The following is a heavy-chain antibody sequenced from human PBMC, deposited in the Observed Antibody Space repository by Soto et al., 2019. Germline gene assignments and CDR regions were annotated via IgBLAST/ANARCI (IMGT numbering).Heavy chain of an antibody. CDR2: ISGSGGST. CDR1: GFTFSSYA. V-gene: IGHV3-23*01. CDR3: AKVGYSSSSFGMDV. D-gene: IGHD6-13*01. J-gene: IGHJ6*02. Sequence: EVQLLESGGGLVQPGGSLRLSCAASGFTFSSYAMSWVRQAPGKGLEWVSAISGSGGSTYYADSVKGRFTISRDNSKNTLYLQMNSLRAEDKAVYYCAKVGYSSSSFGMDVWGQGTTVTVSS.